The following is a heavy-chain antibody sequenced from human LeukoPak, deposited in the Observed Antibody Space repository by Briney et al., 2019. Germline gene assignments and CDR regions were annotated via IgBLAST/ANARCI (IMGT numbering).Heavy chain of an antibody. Sequence: TGGSLRLSCAASGFTVSRNYMSWVRQAPGKGLEWVSVIYSGGSTYYADSVKGRFTISRDNSKNTLYLQMNSLRAEDTAVYYCASPPQYYDSSGYYGYWGQGTLVTVSS. J-gene: IGHJ4*02. CDR3: ASPPQYYDSSGYYGY. CDR1: GFTVSRNY. V-gene: IGHV3-53*01. CDR2: IYSGGST. D-gene: IGHD3-22*01.